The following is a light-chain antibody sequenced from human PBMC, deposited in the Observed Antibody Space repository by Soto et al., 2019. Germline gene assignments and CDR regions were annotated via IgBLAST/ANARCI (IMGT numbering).Light chain of an antibody. CDR2: KAS. CDR1: QSISSW. CDR3: QQYNSYSRT. Sequence: DIQVTQSPSTLSASVGERVTITCRASQSISSWLAWYQQKQGKAPKLLIYKASSLESGVPSRFSGSVSGTEGTITISSLQQDDGSTYYCQQYNSYSRTFGQGTKVDIK. J-gene: IGKJ1*01. V-gene: IGKV1-5*03.